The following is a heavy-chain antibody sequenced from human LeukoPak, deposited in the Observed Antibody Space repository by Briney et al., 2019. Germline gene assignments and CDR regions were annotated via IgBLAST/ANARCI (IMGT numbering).Heavy chain of an antibody. CDR3: AKPRGIFYDILTPPDY. D-gene: IGHD3-9*01. J-gene: IGHJ4*02. CDR1: GFTFNSYG. V-gene: IGHV3-30*18. CDR2: ISYDGSNK. Sequence: GGSLRLSCAASGFTFNSYGMHWVRQAPGKGLEWVAVISYDGSNKYYADSVKGRFTISRDNSKNTLYLQMNSLRAEDTAVYYRAKPRGIFYDILTPPDYWGQGTLVTVSS.